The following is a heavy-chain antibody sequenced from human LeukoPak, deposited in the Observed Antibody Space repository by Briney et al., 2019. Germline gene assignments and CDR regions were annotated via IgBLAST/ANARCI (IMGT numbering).Heavy chain of an antibody. V-gene: IGHV1-69*04. CDR1: GGTFSSYA. CDR3: ASDCSSTSCYSAY. D-gene: IGHD2-2*01. Sequence: ASVTVSCKASGGTFSSYAISWVRQAPGQGLEWMGRIIPILGIANYAQKFQGRVTITADKSTSTAYMELSSLRSEDTAVYYCASDCSSTSCYSAYWGQGTLVTVSS. CDR2: IIPILGIA. J-gene: IGHJ4*02.